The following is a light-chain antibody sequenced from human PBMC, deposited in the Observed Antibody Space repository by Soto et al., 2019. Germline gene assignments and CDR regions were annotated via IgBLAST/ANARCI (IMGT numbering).Light chain of an antibody. Sequence: EIVLTQSPAPLSLSPGERGTLSCRASQSVGSYLAWYQQRPGQTPRLLIYDASNRATDIPARFSGSGSGTDFTLTISSLEPEDFAVYYCQQRYNWPLTFGPGTKVDLK. J-gene: IGKJ3*01. V-gene: IGKV3-11*01. CDR2: DAS. CDR3: QQRYNWPLT. CDR1: QSVGSY.